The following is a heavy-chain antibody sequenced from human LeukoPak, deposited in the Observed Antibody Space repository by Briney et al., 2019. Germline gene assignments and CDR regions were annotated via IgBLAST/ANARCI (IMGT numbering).Heavy chain of an antibody. CDR3: AKGPPVVVTVILAEYFQH. J-gene: IGHJ1*01. CDR2: IRYDGTNK. Sequence: PGGSLRLSCAPSGFTFSSYDMHWVRQAPGKGLEWVAFIRYDGTNKYYADSVKGRFTISRDNSKNTLYLQMNSLRAEDTAVYYCAKGPPVVVTVILAEYFQHWGQGTLVTVSS. D-gene: IGHD2-21*02. V-gene: IGHV3-30*02. CDR1: GFTFSSYD.